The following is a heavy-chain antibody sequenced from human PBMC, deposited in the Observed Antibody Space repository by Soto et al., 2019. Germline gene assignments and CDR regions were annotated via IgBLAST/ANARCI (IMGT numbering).Heavy chain of an antibody. CDR3: ARDSFTLGYCSGGSCYVGYFDY. CDR1: GYTFTSYG. V-gene: IGHV1-18*01. CDR2: ISAYYGNT. J-gene: IGHJ4*02. D-gene: IGHD2-15*01. Sequence: GASVKVSCKASGYTFTSYGISWVRQAPGQGLEWMGWISAYYGNTNYAQKLQGRVTMTTDTSTSTAYMELRSLRSDDTAVFYCARDSFTLGYCSGGSCYVGYFDYWGQGTLVTVSS.